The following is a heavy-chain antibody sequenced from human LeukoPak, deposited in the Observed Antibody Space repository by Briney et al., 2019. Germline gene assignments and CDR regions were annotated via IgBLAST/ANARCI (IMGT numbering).Heavy chain of an antibody. CDR1: GGSFSGYY. D-gene: IGHD4-17*01. CDR2: INHSGST. Sequence: PSETLSLTCAVYGGSFSGYYWSWIRQPPGKGLEWIGEINHSGSTNYNPSLKSRVTISVGTSKNQFSLKLSSVTAADTAVYYCARPTTYYYYAMDVWGQGTTVTVSS. V-gene: IGHV4-34*01. J-gene: IGHJ6*02. CDR3: ARPTTYYYYAMDV.